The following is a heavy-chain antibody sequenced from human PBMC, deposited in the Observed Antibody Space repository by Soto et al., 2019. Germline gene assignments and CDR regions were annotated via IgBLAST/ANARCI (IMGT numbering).Heavy chain of an antibody. CDR3: ARSQGSSTSLEIYYYYYYGMDV. CDR2: IIPIPGTA. CDR1: GGTFSSYA. J-gene: IGHJ6*02. V-gene: IGHV1-69*01. D-gene: IGHD2-2*01. Sequence: QVQLVQSGAEVKKPGSSVKVSCKASGGTFSSYAISWVRQAPGEELEWMGGIIPIPGTANYAQKFQGRVTITADESTSTAYMELSSLRSEDTAVYYCARSQGSSTSLEIYYYYYYGMDVWGQGTTVTVSS.